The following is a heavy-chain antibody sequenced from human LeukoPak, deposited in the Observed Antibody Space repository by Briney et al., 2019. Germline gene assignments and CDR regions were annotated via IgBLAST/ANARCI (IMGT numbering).Heavy chain of an antibody. V-gene: IGHV3-72*01. CDR1: GFTFSYYG. Sequence: PGGSLRLSCAASGFTFSYYGFHWVRQAPGKGLEWVGRSGMKADNYPTDYAASVKGRFTISRDESRNSLYLQMNSLKTEDTAVYYCTRDLWNWGQGTLVTVSS. CDR2: SGMKADNYPT. D-gene: IGHD1-1*01. CDR3: TRDLWN. J-gene: IGHJ4*02.